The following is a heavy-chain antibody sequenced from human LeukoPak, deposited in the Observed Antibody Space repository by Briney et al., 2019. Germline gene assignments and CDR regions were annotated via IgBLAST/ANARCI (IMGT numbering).Heavy chain of an antibody. Sequence: QPGGSLRLSCAASGFTFSSYAMSWVRQAPGKGLEWVANIKQDGSEKYYVDSVKGRFTISRDNAKNSLYLQMNSLRAEDTAVYYCARIHYDFWSGSYYFDYWGQGTLVTVSS. CDR1: GFTFSSYA. J-gene: IGHJ4*02. V-gene: IGHV3-7*01. D-gene: IGHD3-3*01. CDR3: ARIHYDFWSGSYYFDY. CDR2: IKQDGSEK.